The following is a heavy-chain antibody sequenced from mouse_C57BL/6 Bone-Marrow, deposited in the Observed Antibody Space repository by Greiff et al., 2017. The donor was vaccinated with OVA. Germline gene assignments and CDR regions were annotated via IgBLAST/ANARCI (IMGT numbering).Heavy chain of an antibody. V-gene: IGHV1-19*01. J-gene: IGHJ3*01. CDR2: INPSNGGT. CDR3: ARAAY. CDR1: GYTFTDYY. Sequence: EVKLQQSGPVLVKPGASVKMSCKASGYTFTDYYMNWVKPSHGQSLEWIGVINPSNGGTSSNQKFKGKATFTVDKSSSTADMELNSRTSEDSAVYYCARAAYWGQGTLVTVSA.